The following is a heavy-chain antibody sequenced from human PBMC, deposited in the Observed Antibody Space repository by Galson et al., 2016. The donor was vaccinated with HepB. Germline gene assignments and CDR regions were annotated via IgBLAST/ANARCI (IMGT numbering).Heavy chain of an antibody. D-gene: IGHD5-12*01. V-gene: IGHV1-3*01. CDR2: INAANGDT. J-gene: IGHJ6*02. CDR1: GYTFTTYA. Sequence: SVKVSCKASGYTFTTYAMYWVCQAPGQRLEWMGWINAANGDTKYSQKLQGRGTITWDTSANTAYMELSSLRSEDTAVYYCARGHIVATVDYYYYGLDVWGQGTTVTVSS. CDR3: ARGHIVATVDYYYYGLDV.